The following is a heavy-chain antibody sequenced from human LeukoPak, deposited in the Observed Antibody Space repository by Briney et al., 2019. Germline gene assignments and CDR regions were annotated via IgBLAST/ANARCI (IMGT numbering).Heavy chain of an antibody. V-gene: IGHV4-61*02. CDR1: GGSISSGSYY. D-gene: IGHD5-18*01. CDR2: IYTSGST. CDR3: AREVTLLYTAMVTGYCDY. J-gene: IGHJ4*02. Sequence: PSQTLSLTCTVSGGSISSGSYYWSWIRQPAGKGLEWIGRIYTSGSTNYNPSLKSRVTISVDTSKHQFSLKLSSVTAADTAVYYCAREVTLLYTAMVTGYCDYWGQGTLVTVSS.